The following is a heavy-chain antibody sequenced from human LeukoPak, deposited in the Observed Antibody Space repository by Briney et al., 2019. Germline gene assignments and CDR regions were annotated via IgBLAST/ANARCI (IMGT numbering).Heavy chain of an antibody. Sequence: SETLSLTCTVSGGSISSYYWSWIRQPPGKGLEWIGYIYYSGSTNYNPSLKSRVTISVDTSKNQFSLKLSSVTAADTAVYYCARAYCSSTSCYRYYFDYWGQGTLVTVSS. D-gene: IGHD2-2*01. CDR2: IYYSGST. V-gene: IGHV4-59*01. CDR1: GGSISSYY. CDR3: ARAYCSSTSCYRYYFDY. J-gene: IGHJ4*02.